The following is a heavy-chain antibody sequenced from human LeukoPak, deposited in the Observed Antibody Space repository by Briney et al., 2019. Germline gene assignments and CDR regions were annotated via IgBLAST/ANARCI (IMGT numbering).Heavy chain of an antibody. Sequence: ASVKVSCKASGYTFTSYYMHWVRQAPGQGLEWMGIINPGGGSTSYAQKFQGRVTMTRDTSTSTVYMELSSLRSEDTAVYYCARDTRFPGGDYWGQGTLVTVSS. CDR1: GYTFTSYY. J-gene: IGHJ4*02. CDR3: ARDTRFPGGDY. CDR2: INPGGGST. V-gene: IGHV1-46*01. D-gene: IGHD3-3*01.